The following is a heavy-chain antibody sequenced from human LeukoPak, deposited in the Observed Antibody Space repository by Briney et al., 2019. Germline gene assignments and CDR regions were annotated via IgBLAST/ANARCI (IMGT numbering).Heavy chain of an antibody. CDR3: ARGRTDSEGNYFDY. Sequence: GASVKVSCKASGYTFTGYYMHWVRQAPGQGLEWMGWINPNSGGTKYAQKFQGRVTMTRETSISTAYMELSRLRSDDTAVYYCARGRTDSEGNYFDYWGQGTLVTVSS. CDR2: INPNSGGT. D-gene: IGHD1-1*01. J-gene: IGHJ4*02. V-gene: IGHV1-2*02. CDR1: GYTFTGYY.